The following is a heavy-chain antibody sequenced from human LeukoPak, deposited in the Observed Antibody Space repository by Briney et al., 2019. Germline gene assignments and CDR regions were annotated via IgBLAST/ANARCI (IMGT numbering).Heavy chain of an antibody. Sequence: GESLKISCKGSGYSFSDYWIGWVRQMPGKGLEWMGIIYPGDSDTRYSPSFQGQATISADNSISTAYLQWSSLQASDTAMYYCARAPTSLSNPYYFDYWGQGTPVTVSS. V-gene: IGHV5-51*01. D-gene: IGHD2/OR15-2a*01. CDR3: ARAPTSLSNPYYFDY. CDR2: IYPGDSDT. CDR1: GYSFSDYW. J-gene: IGHJ4*02.